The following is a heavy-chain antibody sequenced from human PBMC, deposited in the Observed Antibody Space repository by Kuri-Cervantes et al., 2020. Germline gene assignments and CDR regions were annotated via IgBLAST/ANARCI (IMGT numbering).Heavy chain of an antibody. V-gene: IGHV4-39*07. CDR3: ARGPLRGVFDY. J-gene: IGHJ4*02. D-gene: IGHD3-3*01. CDR2: IYYSGST. CDR1: GGSISSSSYY. Sequence: ESLKISCTVSGGSISSSSYYWGWIRQPPGKGLEWIGSIYYSGSTYYNPSLKSRVTISVDTSKNQFSLKLSSVTAADTAVYYCARGPLRGVFDYWGQGTLVTVSS.